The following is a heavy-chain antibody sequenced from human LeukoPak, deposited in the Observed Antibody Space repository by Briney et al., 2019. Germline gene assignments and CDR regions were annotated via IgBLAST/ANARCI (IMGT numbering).Heavy chain of an antibody. CDR3: AKTHGGYDYGYYYYYGMDV. J-gene: IGHJ6*02. V-gene: IGHV3-23*01. CDR1: GFTFSSYA. D-gene: IGHD5-12*01. Sequence: GGSLRLSCAASGFTFSSYAMSRVRQAPGKGLEWVSAISGSGGSTYYADSVKGRFTISRDNSKNTLYLQMNGLRAEDTAVYYCAKTHGGYDYGYYYYYGMDVWGQGTTVTVSS. CDR2: ISGSGGST.